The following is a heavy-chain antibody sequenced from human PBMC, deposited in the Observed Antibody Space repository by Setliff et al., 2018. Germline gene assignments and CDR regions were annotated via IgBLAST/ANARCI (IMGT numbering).Heavy chain of an antibody. V-gene: IGHV4-61*10. CDR3: AGSTVTQVDY. D-gene: IGHD4-17*01. CDR2: IYYSGST. J-gene: IGHJ4*02. Sequence: SETLSLTCTVSGGSVNSGYDNWNWLRQPAGKGLEWIGHIYYSGSTNYNPSLKSRVTISVDTSKNHFSLKLSSVTAADTAVYYCAGSTVTQVDYWGQGTLVTVSS. CDR1: GGSVNSGYDN.